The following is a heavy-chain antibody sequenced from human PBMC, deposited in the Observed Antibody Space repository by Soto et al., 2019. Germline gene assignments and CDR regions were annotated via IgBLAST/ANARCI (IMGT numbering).Heavy chain of an antibody. Sequence: ASVKVSCKASGYTFTSYYMHWVRQAPGQGLEWMGIINPSGGSTSYAQKFQGRVTMTRDTSTSTVYMELSSLRSEDTAVYYCGLRVVAGSSWPIDYWGQGTLVTSPQ. D-gene: IGHD6-13*01. J-gene: IGHJ4*02. CDR3: GLRVVAGSSWPIDY. CDR1: GYTFTSYY. V-gene: IGHV1-46*01. CDR2: INPSGGST.